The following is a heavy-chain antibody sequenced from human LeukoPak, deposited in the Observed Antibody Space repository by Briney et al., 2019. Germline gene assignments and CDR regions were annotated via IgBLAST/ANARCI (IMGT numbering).Heavy chain of an antibody. D-gene: IGHD3-10*01. J-gene: IGHJ4*02. CDR2: IKQDGSEK. CDR3: ARDWANLYGSGSYVDY. Sequence: GGSLRLSCAASGFTFSSYWMSWVRQAPGKGLEWVANIKQDGSEKYYVDSVKGRFTISRDNAKNSLYLQMNSLRAEDTAVYYCARDWANLYGSGSYVDYWGQGTPVTVSS. CDR1: GFTFSSYW. V-gene: IGHV3-7*01.